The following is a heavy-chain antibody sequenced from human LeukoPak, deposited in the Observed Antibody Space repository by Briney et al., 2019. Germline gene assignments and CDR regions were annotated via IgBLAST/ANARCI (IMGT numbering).Heavy chain of an antibody. CDR1: GFTFSSYS. CDR3: ARRVVTMVQGVIIPRYYYYYMDV. J-gene: IGHJ6*03. Sequence: GGSLRLSCAASGFTFSSYSMNWVRQAPGKGLEWVSYISSSSSTIYYADSVKGRFTISRDNVKNSLYLQMNSLRDEDTAVYYCARRVVTMVQGVIIPRYYYYYMDVWGKGTTVTVSS. D-gene: IGHD3-10*01. CDR2: ISSSSSTI. V-gene: IGHV3-48*02.